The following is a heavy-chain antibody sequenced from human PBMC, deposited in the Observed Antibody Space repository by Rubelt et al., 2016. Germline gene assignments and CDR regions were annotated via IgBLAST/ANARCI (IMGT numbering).Heavy chain of an antibody. CDR1: GLTFSRHH. Sequence: QVQLVESGGGVVQPGRSLRLSCATSGLTFSRHHMHRVRQAPGKGLEWLAVVPYDGRDTSYAAAVKGRFTISSDIAKNTVYLQMKRLRVVDTAMYYCARSWGSSFSDYWGQGTLVTVSS. CDR2: VPYDGRDT. J-gene: IGHJ4*02. D-gene: IGHD6-19*01. V-gene: IGHV3-30*04. CDR3: ARSWGSSFSDY.